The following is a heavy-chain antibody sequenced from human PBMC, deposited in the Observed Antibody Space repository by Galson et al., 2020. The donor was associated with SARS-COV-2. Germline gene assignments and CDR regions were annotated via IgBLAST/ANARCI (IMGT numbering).Heavy chain of an antibody. J-gene: IGHJ4*02. Sequence: ETSETLSLTCTVSGGSISSGDYYWSWIRQPPGKGLEWIGYIYYSGSTYYNPSLKSRVTISVDPSKNQFSLKLSSVTAADTAVYYCARAYKLLWFGELFPYFDYWGQGTLVTVSS. D-gene: IGHD3-10*01. V-gene: IGHV4-30-4*01. CDR3: ARAYKLLWFGELFPYFDY. CDR2: IYYSGST. CDR1: GGSISSGDYY.